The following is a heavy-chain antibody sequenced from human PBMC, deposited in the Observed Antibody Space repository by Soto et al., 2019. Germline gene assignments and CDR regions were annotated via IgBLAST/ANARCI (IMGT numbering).Heavy chain of an antibody. D-gene: IGHD2-2*01. V-gene: IGHV5-51*01. CDR1: VYSFTSYW. J-gene: IGHJ5*02. CDR3: ARRGGSDILVVPAALGGWFHP. CDR2: IYPGDSDT. Sequence: PGESLKISCKGSVYSFTSYWIGWVRQMPGKGLEWMWIIYPGDSDTRYSPSFQGQVTISADKSISTAYRQWSSLKASDTAMYYCARRGGSDILVVPAALGGWFHPRGPATLVTVSA.